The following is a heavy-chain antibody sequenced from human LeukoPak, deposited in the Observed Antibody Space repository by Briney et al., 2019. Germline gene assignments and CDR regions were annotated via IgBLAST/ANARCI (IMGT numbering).Heavy chain of an antibody. V-gene: IGHV3-30*02. J-gene: IGHJ3*02. Sequence: GGSLRLSCVASGFTFSSYGMTWVRQAPGKGLEWVAFIRYDGTNKYYADSVKGRFTVSRDNSKNTLYLQMNSLRAEDTAVYYCAKDRTYCTNAICYNAFDIWGQGTMITVSS. CDR3: AKDRTYCTNAICYNAFDI. D-gene: IGHD2-8*01. CDR1: GFTFSSYG. CDR2: IRYDGTNK.